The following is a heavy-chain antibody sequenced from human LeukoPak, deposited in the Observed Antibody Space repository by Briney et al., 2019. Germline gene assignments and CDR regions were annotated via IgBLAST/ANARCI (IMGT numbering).Heavy chain of an antibody. CDR3: ARDRTLGDY. CDR1: GFTFSNYW. Sequence: GGSLRLSCAASGFTFSNYWMTWVRQAPGRGLEWVANINRDGSEKYYVDSVKGRFTISRDNAQNSLYLQLTSLRAEDTAVYYCARDRTLGDYWGQGTLVTVSS. J-gene: IGHJ4*02. V-gene: IGHV3-7*01. CDR2: INRDGSEK. D-gene: IGHD3-10*01.